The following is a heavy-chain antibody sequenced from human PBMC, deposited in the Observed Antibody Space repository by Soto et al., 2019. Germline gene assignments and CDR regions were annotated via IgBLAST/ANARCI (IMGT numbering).Heavy chain of an antibody. J-gene: IGHJ4*02. CDR3: AKPDMWPHY. Sequence: PVGSLSLSCAASGFNFSSYAMSLVRQAPGKGLEWVSAISGSGGSTYYADSVKGRFTISRDNSKNTLYLQMNSLRAEDTAVYYCAKPDMWPHYWGQGTLVTVSS. D-gene: IGHD3-9*01. V-gene: IGHV3-23*01. CDR1: GFNFSSYA. CDR2: ISGSGGST.